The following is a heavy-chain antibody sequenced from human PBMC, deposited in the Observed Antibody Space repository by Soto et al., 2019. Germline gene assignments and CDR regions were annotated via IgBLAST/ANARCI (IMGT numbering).Heavy chain of an antibody. CDR3: ARLRAFEYSSSRRSYYFDY. CDR1: GGSISSSSYY. V-gene: IGHV4-39*01. CDR2: IYYSGST. J-gene: IGHJ4*02. Sequence: QLQLQESGPGLVKPSETLSLTCTVSGGSISSSSYYWGWIRQPPGKGLEWIGSIYYSGSTYYNPSLKGRVTISVDTSKNQFSLKLSSVTAADTAVYYCARLRAFEYSSSRRSYYFDYWGQGTLVTVSS. D-gene: IGHD6-6*01.